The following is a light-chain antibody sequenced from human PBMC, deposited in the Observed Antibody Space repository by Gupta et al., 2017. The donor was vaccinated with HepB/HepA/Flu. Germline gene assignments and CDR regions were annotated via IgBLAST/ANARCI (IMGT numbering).Light chain of an antibody. CDR1: QSVGTY. J-gene: IGKJ3*01. CDR2: DAS. CDR3: QQYGRSLF. Sequence: EIVLTQSPGTLSLSPGERATLSCRASQSVGTYLAWYQQKPGQAPRLLIFDASSRITGIPDRFIGSGSGTDFTLTISRLEPEDFAVYYGQQYGRSLFFGPGTKLHIK. V-gene: IGKV3-20*01.